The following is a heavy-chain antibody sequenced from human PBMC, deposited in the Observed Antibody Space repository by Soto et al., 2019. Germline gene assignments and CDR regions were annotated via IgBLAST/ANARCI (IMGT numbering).Heavy chain of an antibody. CDR1: GYTFTSYD. D-gene: IGHD2-8*01. CDR2: MNPNSGNT. V-gene: IGHV1-8*01. Sequence: QVQLVQSGAEVKKPGASVKVSCKASGYTFTSYDISWVRQANGQGLEWMGWMNPNSGNTGYAQKVQGRVTMTRNTSRSTADMELTSLTSEDTAVYYCATRDDGCRAGYGGQGTLVSVSS. J-gene: IGHJ4*02. CDR3: ATRDDGCRAGY.